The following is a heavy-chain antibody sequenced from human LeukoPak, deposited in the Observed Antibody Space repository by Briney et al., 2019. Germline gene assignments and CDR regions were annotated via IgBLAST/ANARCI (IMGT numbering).Heavy chain of an antibody. CDR2: IYHSRYT. V-gene: IGHV4-34*01. J-gene: IGHJ4*02. CDR3: AGIRCSHTGNTCYNY. CDR1: GVSFSGNY. Sequence: SETLSLTCAVHGVSFSGNYWSWIRQSPGKGLEWIGEIYHSRYTTYNPSLKSRVTISADTSEKQLSLSLTSVTAADTALYYCAGIRCSHTGNTCYNYWGQGTLVTVSS. D-gene: IGHD2-8*02.